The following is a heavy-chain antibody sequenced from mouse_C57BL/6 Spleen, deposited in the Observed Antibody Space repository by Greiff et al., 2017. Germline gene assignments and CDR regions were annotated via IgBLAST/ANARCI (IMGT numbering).Heavy chain of an antibody. D-gene: IGHD1-1*01. V-gene: IGHV2-6-1*01. Sequence: VKLVESGPGLVAPSQSLSITCTVSGFSLTSYGVHWVRQPPGKGLEWLVVIWSDGSTTYNSALKSRLSISKDNTKSQVCLKMNSLQTDDTAMYYCARHVTVVDYAMDYWGQGTSVTVSS. CDR2: IWSDGST. CDR1: GFSLTSYG. CDR3: ARHVTVVDYAMDY. J-gene: IGHJ4*01.